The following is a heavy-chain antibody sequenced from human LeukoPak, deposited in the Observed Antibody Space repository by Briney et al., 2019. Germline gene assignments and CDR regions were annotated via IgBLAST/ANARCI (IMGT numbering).Heavy chain of an antibody. Sequence: ASVKVSCKASGGTFSSYAISWVRQAPAQGLEWMGWISAYNGNTNYAQKLQGRVTMTTDTSTSTAYMELRSLRSDDTAVYYCARIKGIAAAGHLGFDPWGQGTLVTVSS. CDR3: ARIKGIAAAGHLGFDP. CDR2: ISAYNGNT. D-gene: IGHD6-13*01. CDR1: GGTFSSYA. J-gene: IGHJ5*02. V-gene: IGHV1-18*01.